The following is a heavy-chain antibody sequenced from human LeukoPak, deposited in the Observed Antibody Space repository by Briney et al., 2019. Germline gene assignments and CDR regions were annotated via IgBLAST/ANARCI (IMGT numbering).Heavy chain of an antibody. J-gene: IGHJ3*02. CDR3: ARGCQVWIQLKERCAFDI. CDR1: GFTFSSYD. D-gene: IGHD5-18*01. CDR2: ICTAGDP. Sequence: GGSLRLSCAASGFTFSSYDMHWVRQATGKGLEWVSAICTAGDPYYPGSVKGRFTISRENAKNSLYLQMNSLRAGDTAVYYCARGCQVWIQLKERCAFDIWGQGTMVTVSS. V-gene: IGHV3-13*05.